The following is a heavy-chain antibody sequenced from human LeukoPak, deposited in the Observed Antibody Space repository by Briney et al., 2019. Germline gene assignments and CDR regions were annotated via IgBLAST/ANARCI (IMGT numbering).Heavy chain of an antibody. D-gene: IGHD3-10*01. Sequence: SETLSLTCTVSGGSISGSYWSWIRQPPGKGLEWIGYNYYSGSTNYNPSLKSRVTILVDTSNNQFSLTLNSVTAADTAVYYCARENTMVRGAFDAFDIWGQGTMVTVSS. CDR1: GGSISGSY. CDR2: NYYSGST. CDR3: ARENTMVRGAFDAFDI. J-gene: IGHJ3*02. V-gene: IGHV4-59*01.